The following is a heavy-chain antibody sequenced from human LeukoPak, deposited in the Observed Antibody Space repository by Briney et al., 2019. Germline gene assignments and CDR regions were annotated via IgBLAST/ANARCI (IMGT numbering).Heavy chain of an antibody. V-gene: IGHV3-48*04. CDR3: ARDMWELTVDY. Sequence: PGGSLRLSCAASGFTFSSYSMSWIRQAPGKGLEWVSYISSSGSTIYYADSVKGRFTISRDNAKNSLYLQMNSLRAEDTAVYYCARDMWELTVDYWGQGTLVTVSS. CDR2: ISSSGSTI. CDR1: GFTFSSYS. J-gene: IGHJ4*02. D-gene: IGHD1-26*01.